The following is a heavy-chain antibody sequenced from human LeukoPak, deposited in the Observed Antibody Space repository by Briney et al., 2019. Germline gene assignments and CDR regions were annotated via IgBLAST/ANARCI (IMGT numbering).Heavy chain of an antibody. J-gene: IGHJ4*02. V-gene: IGHV3-23*01. CDR2: ISGSVGRT. Sequence: GGSLRLSCAASGFTFSSCAMSRVRQAPGKGLEWVSAISGSVGRTYYADSVKGRFTISRDNSKNTLYLQMNSLRAEDTAVYYCAKGSTNTLDNCGQGTLGTVSS. D-gene: IGHD2-8*01. CDR1: GFTFSSCA. CDR3: AKGSTNTLDN.